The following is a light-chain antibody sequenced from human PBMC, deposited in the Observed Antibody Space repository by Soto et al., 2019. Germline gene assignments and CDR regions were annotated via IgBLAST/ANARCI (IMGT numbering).Light chain of an antibody. CDR2: KAS. Sequence: DIQMTQSPSTLSASLGDRVTITCRASQIISPWLAWYQQKPGQAHKLLIQKASSLETGVPSRFSGSGSGKGHMLTISGLHPDDFATYYCHHYNIGPFFGAGPRLEIK. J-gene: IGKJ2*01. CDR3: HHYNIGPF. CDR1: QIISPW. V-gene: IGKV1-5*03.